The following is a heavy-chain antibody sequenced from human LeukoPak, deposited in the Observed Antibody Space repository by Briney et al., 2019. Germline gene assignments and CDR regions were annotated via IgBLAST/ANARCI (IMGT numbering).Heavy chain of an antibody. CDR2: IKQDGSEK. D-gene: IGHD2-2*01. J-gene: IGHJ5*02. V-gene: IGHV3-7*01. CDR1: GLTFSSYW. CDR3: ARDFPSAYCSSTSCLGWFDP. Sequence: GGSLRLSCAASGLTFSSYWMSWVRQAPGKGLEWVANIKQDGSEKYYVDSVKGRFTISRDNAKNSLYLQMNSLRAEDTAVYYCARDFPSAYCSSTSCLGWFDPWGQGTLVTVSS.